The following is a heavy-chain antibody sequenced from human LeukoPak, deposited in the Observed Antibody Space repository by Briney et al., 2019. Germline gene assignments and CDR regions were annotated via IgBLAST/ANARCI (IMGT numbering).Heavy chain of an antibody. V-gene: IGHV3-23*01. D-gene: IGHD1-14*01. CDR2: ISGSGAAT. J-gene: IGHJ4*02. Sequence: GGSLRLSCAASGLAFSSSTMSWVRQAPGKGLECVSIISGSGAATYYTDSVTGRFTISRDNSKNTLFLQMNSLRTEDTAVYYCAGRPSGEGLAPLDYWGQGTLVTVSS. CDR1: GLAFSSST. CDR3: AGRPSGEGLAPLDY.